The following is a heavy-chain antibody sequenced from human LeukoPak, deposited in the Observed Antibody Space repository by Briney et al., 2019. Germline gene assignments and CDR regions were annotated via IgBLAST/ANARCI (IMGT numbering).Heavy chain of an antibody. V-gene: IGHV3-74*01. CDR3: ARDPYIGGDDYFDY. CDR2: INSDGSST. J-gene: IGHJ4*02. D-gene: IGHD2-21*02. CDR1: GFTFSHYW. Sequence: GGSLRLSCAASGFTFSHYWMHWVRQAPGKGLVWVSRINSDGSSTRYADSVKGRFTISRDNAKNTLYLQMNSLRGEDTAVYYCARDPYIGGDDYFDYWGQGTLVTVSS.